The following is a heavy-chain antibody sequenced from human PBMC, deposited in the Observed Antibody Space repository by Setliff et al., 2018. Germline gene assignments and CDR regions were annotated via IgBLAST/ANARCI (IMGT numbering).Heavy chain of an antibody. Sequence: SETLSLTCSVSGGSISSYYWSWIRQPPGKGLEWIGYIYTRGSTNYNPSLQSRVTISVDTAKKQFSLKLNSVTAADTAIYYCARGGGRIRQLGATDVHTFDIWGQGTMVTVSS. CDR3: ARGGGRIRQLGATDVHTFDI. D-gene: IGHD1-1*01. CDR1: GGSISSYY. J-gene: IGHJ3*02. CDR2: IYTRGST. V-gene: IGHV4-4*08.